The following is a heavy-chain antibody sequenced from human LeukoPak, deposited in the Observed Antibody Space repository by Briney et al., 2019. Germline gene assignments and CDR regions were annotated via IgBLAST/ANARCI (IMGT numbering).Heavy chain of an antibody. CDR2: IVGGGSDRT. Sequence: GGSPRLSCASSGFSFSTYGMVWVRQAPGKGLEWVSHIVGGGSDRTYYADSVKGRFTVSRENAKNSLYLHMNSLRAEDTAVYYCAREMYGSGLYYFDYWGQGTLVTASS. J-gene: IGHJ4*02. D-gene: IGHD3-10*01. CDR3: AREMYGSGLYYFDY. CDR1: GFSFSTYG. V-gene: IGHV3-48*03.